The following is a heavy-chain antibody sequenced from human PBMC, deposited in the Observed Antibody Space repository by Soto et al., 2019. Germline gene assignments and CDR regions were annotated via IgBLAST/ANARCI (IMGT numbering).Heavy chain of an antibody. CDR2: ISYDGSNK. Sequence: QVQLVESGGGVVQPGRSLSLSCAASGFTFSSYAMHWVRQAPGKGLEWVAVISYDGSNKYYADSVKGRFTISSDNSKNTLYLQMNSLRAEDTAVYYCAVAKAGWGQGSLVTVSS. CDR3: AVAKAG. V-gene: IGHV3-30-3*01. J-gene: IGHJ4*02. CDR1: GFTFSSYA. D-gene: IGHD5-12*01.